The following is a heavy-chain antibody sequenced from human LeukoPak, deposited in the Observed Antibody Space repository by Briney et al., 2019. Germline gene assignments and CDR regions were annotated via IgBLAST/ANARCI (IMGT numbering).Heavy chain of an antibody. Sequence: GGSLRLSCAASGFTFSTYSLNWVRQAPGKGLEWVSSISSSATYIYYADSVKGRFTISRDNSKNTLYLQMNSLRAEDTAVYYCARGRGASDFWGQGTLVTVSS. J-gene: IGHJ4*02. CDR3: ARGRGASDF. CDR1: GFTFSTYS. D-gene: IGHD5-12*01. CDR2: ISSSATYI. V-gene: IGHV3-21*04.